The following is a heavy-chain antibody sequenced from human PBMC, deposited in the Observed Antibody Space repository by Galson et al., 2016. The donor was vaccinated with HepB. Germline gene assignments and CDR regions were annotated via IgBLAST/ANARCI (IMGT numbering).Heavy chain of an antibody. CDR2: IRSSGSYI. D-gene: IGHD2-15*01. CDR3: ARDNMDGGLAFDA. CDR1: GFSFSVYS. Sequence: SLRLSCAASGFSFSVYSMNWVRLAPGKGLEWVSSIRSSGSYIYYRDSVKGRFTISRDNAKSSLYLQMNTLRVDDTAIYYCARDNMDGGLAFDAWGQGTMVHVSS. V-gene: IGHV3-21*01. J-gene: IGHJ3*01.